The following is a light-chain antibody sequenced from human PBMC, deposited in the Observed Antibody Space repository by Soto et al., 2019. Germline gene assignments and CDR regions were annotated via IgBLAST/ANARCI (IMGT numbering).Light chain of an antibody. V-gene: IGKV3-11*01. CDR2: DAS. Sequence: DIVMTQSPATLSVSPGERATLSCRASQSVSSNLAWYEQKPGQAPRLLIYDASNRATGIPARFSGSGSGTDFTLTISSLEPEDFAVYYCQQRSNWPPTFGQGTRLQ. J-gene: IGKJ5*01. CDR3: QQRSNWPPT. CDR1: QSVSSN.